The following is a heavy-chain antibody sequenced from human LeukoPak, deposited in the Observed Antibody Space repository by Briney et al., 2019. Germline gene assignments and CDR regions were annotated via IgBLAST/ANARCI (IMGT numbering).Heavy chain of an antibody. V-gene: IGHV3-23*01. CDR1: GFPFSSYA. J-gene: IGHJ4*02. D-gene: IGHD5-18*01. Sequence: GGSLSLSCAASGFPFSSYAMSWVRQAPGKGLEWVSSISGNGRSTFYADSVKGRFTISREDSKNTPALQMTSSGDNSKNPLYLQMNSLRAEDTAVYYCAKDSAGYSYGFDSWGQGTLVTVSS. CDR2: ISGNGRST. CDR3: AKDSAGYSYGFDS.